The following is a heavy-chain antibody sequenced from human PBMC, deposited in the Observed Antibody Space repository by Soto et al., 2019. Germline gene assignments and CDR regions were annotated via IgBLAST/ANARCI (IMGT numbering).Heavy chain of an antibody. J-gene: IGHJ4*02. CDR2: IFPGSGGT. D-gene: IGHD6-25*01. CDR3: AREWQRGTDY. V-gene: IGHV1-2*02. CDR1: GYTFTTYC. Sequence: ASVQVSCKASGYTFTTYCLHLVRQAPGQGLEWLGWIFPGSGGTNYAQKFQGRVTMTRDTSINTAYMELSRLTSDDTGVYYCAREWQRGTDYWGQGALVTVSS.